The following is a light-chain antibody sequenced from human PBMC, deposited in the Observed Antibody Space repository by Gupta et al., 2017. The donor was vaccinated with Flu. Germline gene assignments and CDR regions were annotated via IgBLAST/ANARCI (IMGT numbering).Light chain of an antibody. Sequence: DIQMTQSPSSLSASVGDRVTITCWTSQSIASDLNWYQQKPGKAPKLLIYGASSLESGVPSRFSGSGSETDFTLTISSLQPEDVATYYCQQSHSTPLTFGQGTKVEI. CDR2: GAS. V-gene: IGKV1-39*01. CDR1: QSIASD. CDR3: QQSHSTPLT. J-gene: IGKJ1*01.